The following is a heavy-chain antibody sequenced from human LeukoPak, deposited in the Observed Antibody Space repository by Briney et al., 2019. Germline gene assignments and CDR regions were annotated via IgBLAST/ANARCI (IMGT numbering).Heavy chain of an antibody. CDR2: IYYSGST. CDR3: ASSSWLRDANFDN. V-gene: IGHV4-39*07. CDR1: GGSISSYY. D-gene: IGHD2-15*01. Sequence: SETLSLTCTVSGGSISSYYWGWIRQPPGKGLEWIGSIYYSGSTYYNPSLKSRVTISVDTSKNQFSLKLSSVTAADTAVYYCASSSWLRDANFDNWGQGTLVTVSS. J-gene: IGHJ4*02.